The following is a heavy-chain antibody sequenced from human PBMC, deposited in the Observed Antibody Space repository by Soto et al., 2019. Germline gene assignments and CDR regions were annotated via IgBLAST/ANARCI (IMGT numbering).Heavy chain of an antibody. Sequence: EVQLVESGGGLVKPGGSLRLSCAASGFTFSNAWMNWVRQAPGKGLEWVGRIKSKTDGGTTDYAAPVKGRITISRDDSXXTLYRPMNSLIIEETGVYYCIPDGHCDSGSDACDIWGQGTMVTVSS. CDR2: IKSKTDGGTT. CDR1: GFTFSNAW. J-gene: IGHJ3*02. CDR3: IPDGHCDSGSDACDI. V-gene: IGHV3-15*07. D-gene: IGHD4-17*01.